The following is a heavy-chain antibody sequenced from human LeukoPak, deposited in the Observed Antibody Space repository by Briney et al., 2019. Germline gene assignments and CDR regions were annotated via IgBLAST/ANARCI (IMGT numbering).Heavy chain of an antibody. CDR3: ARDKMVAKGQLDY. D-gene: IGHD2-8*01. CDR2: IKRDGSEK. J-gene: IGHJ4*02. V-gene: IGHV3-7*01. CDR1: GFTFSTYW. Sequence: PGGSLRLSCAASGFTFSTYWMSWVRQAPGKGLEWVANIKRDGSEKYYVDSLKGRFTISRDNAKNSLYLQMNSLRAEDTAVYYCARDKMVAKGQLDYWGQGTLVTVSS.